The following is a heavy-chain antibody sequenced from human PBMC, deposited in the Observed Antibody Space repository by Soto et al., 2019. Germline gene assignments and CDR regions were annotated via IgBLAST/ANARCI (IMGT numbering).Heavy chain of an antibody. J-gene: IGHJ6*02. CDR1: GFTFDDYA. CDR3: AKDIRAASHYYFGMDV. CDR2: ISWNSGSI. Sequence: GGSLRLSCAASGFTFDDYAMHWVRQAPGKGLEWVSGISWNSGSIGYADSVKGRFTISRDNAKNSLYLQMNILRAEDTALYYCAKDIRAASHYYFGMDVCGQGTTVTVSS. D-gene: IGHD2-15*01. V-gene: IGHV3-9*01.